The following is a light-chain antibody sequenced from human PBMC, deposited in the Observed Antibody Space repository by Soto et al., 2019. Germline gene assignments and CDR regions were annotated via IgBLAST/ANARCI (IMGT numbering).Light chain of an antibody. CDR1: SSNIGANYD. Sequence: QSVLTQPTSVSGAPGQTVTISCTGSSSNIGANYDVNWYQQLPGTAPKVLIYGNTNRPSGVPDRFSASKSGTSASLAITGLQAEDEADYYCSSYTTSSTRVFGTGTKVTVL. CDR3: SSYTTSSTRV. CDR2: GNT. V-gene: IGLV1-40*01. J-gene: IGLJ1*01.